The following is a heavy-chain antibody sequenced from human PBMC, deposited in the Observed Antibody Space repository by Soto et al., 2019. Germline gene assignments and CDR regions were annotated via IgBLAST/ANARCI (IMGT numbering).Heavy chain of an antibody. Sequence: QVQLVQSGAEVKKPGASVKVSCKASGYTFTSYAMHWVRKAPGQRLEWMGWINAGNGNTKYSQKFQGRVTITRDTTASTGYREVSSLRSENTAAYYCARAKNHVVVGMDVWGQGTTVTVSS. D-gene: IGHD2-15*01. CDR1: GYTFTSYA. CDR2: INAGNGNT. V-gene: IGHV1-3*01. J-gene: IGHJ6*02. CDR3: ARAKNHVVVGMDV.